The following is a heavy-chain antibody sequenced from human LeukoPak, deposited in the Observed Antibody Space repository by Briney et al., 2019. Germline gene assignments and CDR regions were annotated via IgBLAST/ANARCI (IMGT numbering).Heavy chain of an antibody. Sequence: SETLSLTCAVYGGSFSGYYWSWIRQPPGKGLEWIGEINHSGSTNYNPSLKSRVTISVDTSKNQFSLKLSSVTAADTAVYYCARERQQLVPGGYFDYWGQGTLVTVSS. J-gene: IGHJ4*02. V-gene: IGHV4-34*01. CDR1: GGSFSGYY. D-gene: IGHD6-13*01. CDR2: INHSGST. CDR3: ARERQQLVPGGYFDY.